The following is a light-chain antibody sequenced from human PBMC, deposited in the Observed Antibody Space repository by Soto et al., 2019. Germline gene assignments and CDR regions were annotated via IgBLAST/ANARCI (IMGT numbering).Light chain of an antibody. V-gene: IGKV3-15*01. Sequence: EIVITQSPATLSVSPGERATLSCRASQSVSSNLAWYQQKPSQAPRLLIYGASTRATGIPARFSGSGSGTEFTLTISSLQSEDFAVYYCQQYNNWPRTFGQGTKVDIK. CDR2: GAS. CDR1: QSVSSN. J-gene: IGKJ1*01. CDR3: QQYNNWPRT.